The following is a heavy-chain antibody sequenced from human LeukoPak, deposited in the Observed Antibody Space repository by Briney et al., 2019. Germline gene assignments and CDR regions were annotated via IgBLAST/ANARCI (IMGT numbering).Heavy chain of an antibody. CDR2: IYTSGST. V-gene: IGHV4-4*07. Sequence: SQTLSLTCGVSGGSISSYYWSWIRQPAGKGLEWIGRIYTSGSTNYNPSLKSRVTMSVDTSKNQFSLKLSSVTAADTAVYYCASTLGYCSSTSCYGSDWFDPWGQGTLVTVSS. D-gene: IGHD2-2*01. CDR3: ASTLGYCSSTSCYGSDWFDP. CDR1: GGSISSYY. J-gene: IGHJ5*02.